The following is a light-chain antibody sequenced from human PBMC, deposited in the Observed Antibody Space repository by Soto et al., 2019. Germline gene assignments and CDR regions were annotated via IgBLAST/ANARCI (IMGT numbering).Light chain of an antibody. CDR3: QQYGSSPGT. CDR1: QSVSGSY. J-gene: IGKJ1*01. V-gene: IGKV3-20*01. CDR2: GAS. Sequence: EIVLTQSPGTLSLSPGERVTLSCRASQSVSGSYLAWYQQKPGQPPRLLIYGASSRASGIPDRFSGSGSGTDFTLTISRLEPEDFVVYYCQQYGSSPGTFGQGTKVEIK.